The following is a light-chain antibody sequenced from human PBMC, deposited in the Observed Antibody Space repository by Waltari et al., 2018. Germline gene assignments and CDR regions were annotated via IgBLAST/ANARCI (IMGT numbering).Light chain of an antibody. Sequence: DVVMTQSPLSLPVTLGQPASISCRSSQSLGHSDGNTYLNWFPQRPGQSPRRQIYKVSNRDSGVPDRFSGSGSGTDFTLKISRVEAEDVGVFYCMQATLWPWTFGQGTKVEIK. CDR1: QSLGHSDGNTY. CDR3: MQATLWPWT. CDR2: KVS. V-gene: IGKV2-30*02. J-gene: IGKJ1*01.